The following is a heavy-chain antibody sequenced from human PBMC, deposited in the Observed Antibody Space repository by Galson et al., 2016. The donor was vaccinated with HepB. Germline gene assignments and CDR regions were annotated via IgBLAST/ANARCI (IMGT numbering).Heavy chain of an antibody. V-gene: IGHV4-4*02. CDR3: ARAAIIPVARMVFDP. D-gene: IGHD2-2*01. J-gene: IGHJ5*02. Sequence: SETLSLTCAVSGATISNDYWWSWVRQSPEEGFEWLGEIYQTGTANYNPSFTRRATISVDTSKNEISLRLDSVTAADTAVYYCARAAIIPVARMVFDPWGQGTLVTVSS. CDR2: IYQTGTA. CDR1: GATISNDYW.